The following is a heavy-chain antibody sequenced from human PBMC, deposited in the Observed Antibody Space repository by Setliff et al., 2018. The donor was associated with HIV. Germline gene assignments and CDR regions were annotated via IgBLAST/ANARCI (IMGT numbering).Heavy chain of an antibody. CDR3: TTGTRLVD. CDR1: GFIIRNHW. Sequence: GGSLRLSCAASGFIIRNHWMTWVRQAPGKGLEWVGRIKSKTDGGTTDYAAPVKGRFTISRDDSKNTLYLQMNSLKTEDTAVYYCTTGTRLVDWGQGALVTVSS. D-gene: IGHD2-21*01. V-gene: IGHV3-15*01. J-gene: IGHJ4*02. CDR2: IKSKTDGGTT.